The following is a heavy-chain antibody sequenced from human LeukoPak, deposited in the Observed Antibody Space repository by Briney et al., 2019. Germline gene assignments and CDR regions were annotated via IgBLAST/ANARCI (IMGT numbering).Heavy chain of an antibody. CDR2: MSYDGTDK. J-gene: IGHJ4*02. D-gene: IGHD5-12*01. CDR1: GFTFSSYG. V-gene: IGHV3-30*18. Sequence: GGSLRLSCAASGFTFSSYGMHWVRQAPGKGLEWVAVMSYDGTDKYYADSVKGRFTISRDISKNTLYLQMNSLRAEDTAVYYCAKDFEWLRLGYYFDYWGQGTLVTVSS. CDR3: AKDFEWLRLGYYFDY.